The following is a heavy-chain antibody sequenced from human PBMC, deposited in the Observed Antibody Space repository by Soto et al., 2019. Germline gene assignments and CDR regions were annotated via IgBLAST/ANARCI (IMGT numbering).Heavy chain of an antibody. D-gene: IGHD3-9*01. V-gene: IGHV1-46*01. J-gene: IGHJ6*02. Sequence: ASVKVSCKASGYTFTSYYMHWVRQAPGQGLEWMGIINPSGGSTSYAQKFQGRVTMTRDTSTSTVYMELSSLRSEDTAVYYCARVADYDILTGTPGGMDVWGQGTTVTVS. CDR2: INPSGGST. CDR1: GYTFTSYY. CDR3: ARVADYDILTGTPGGMDV.